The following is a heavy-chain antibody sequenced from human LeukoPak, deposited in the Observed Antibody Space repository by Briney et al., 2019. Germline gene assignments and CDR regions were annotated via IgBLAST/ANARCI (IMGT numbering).Heavy chain of an antibody. CDR2: ISPNSGGT. J-gene: IGHJ4*02. CDR3: ARGTSSGWHPYFDY. CDR1: GYTFTSYG. Sequence: ASVKVSCKASGYTFTSYGISWVRQAPGQGLEWMGWISPNSGGTNYAQKFQGRVTMTRDTSISTAYMELSRLRSDDTAVYYCARGTSSGWHPYFDYWGQGTLVTVSS. V-gene: IGHV1-2*02. D-gene: IGHD6-19*01.